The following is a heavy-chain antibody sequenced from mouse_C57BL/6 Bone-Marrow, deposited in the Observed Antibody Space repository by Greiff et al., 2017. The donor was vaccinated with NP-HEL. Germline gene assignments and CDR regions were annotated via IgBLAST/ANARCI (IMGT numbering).Heavy chain of an antibody. J-gene: IGHJ2*01. D-gene: IGHD2-3*01. CDR3: AREGLDDGYPYYFDY. V-gene: IGHV1-55*01. Sequence: QVQLQQPGAELVKPGASVKMSCKASGYTFTSYWITWVKQRPGQGLEWIGDIYPGSGSTNYNEKFKSKATLTVDTSSSTAYMQLSSLTSEDSAVYYCAREGLDDGYPYYFDYGGQGTTLTVSS. CDR2: IYPGSGST. CDR1: GYTFTSYW.